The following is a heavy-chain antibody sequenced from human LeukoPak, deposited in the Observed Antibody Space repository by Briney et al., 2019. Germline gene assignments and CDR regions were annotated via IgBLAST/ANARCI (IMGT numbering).Heavy chain of an antibody. CDR1: DDAITSHFY. D-gene: IGHD3-10*01. Sequence: SETLSLTCIVSDDAITSHFYWGWIRRSPGEGGKGLEWIASVYHSGAEYVNPSLKSRVTTSVDTSKSQFYLTLSSVTAADTAVYFCARASFASGSYYFDLWGPGTLITVSS. CDR2: VYHSGAE. V-gene: IGHV4-38-2*02. CDR3: ARASFASGSYYFDL. J-gene: IGHJ4*02.